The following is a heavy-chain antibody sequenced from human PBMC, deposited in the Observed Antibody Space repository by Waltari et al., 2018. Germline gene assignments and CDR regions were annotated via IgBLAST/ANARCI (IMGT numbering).Heavy chain of an antibody. CDR1: GFTLSNYW. D-gene: IGHD2-15*01. Sequence: EVQLVESGGGLVQPGGSLRLSCPVSGFTLSNYWMGWVRQAPGKGLEWVAGIKEDESRKDYVDSVKGRFTISRDNAKSTLYLQMNSLRAEDTAVFYCVRNRGWQQFDFWGQGTLVTVSS. J-gene: IGHJ4*02. CDR2: IKEDESRK. CDR3: VRNRGWQQFDF. V-gene: IGHV3-7*01.